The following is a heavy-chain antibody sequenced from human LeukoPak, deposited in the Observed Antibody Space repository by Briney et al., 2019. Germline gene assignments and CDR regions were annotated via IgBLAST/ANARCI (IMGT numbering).Heavy chain of an antibody. V-gene: IGHV1-46*01. Sequence: GASVKVSCKVSGYTLTELSMHWVRQAPGQGLEWMGIINPSGGSTSYAQKFQGRVTMTRDTSTSTVYMELSSLRSEDTAVYYCASLSSGWGYFDYWGQGTLVTVSS. CDR1: GYTLTELS. CDR2: INPSGGST. CDR3: ASLSSGWGYFDY. J-gene: IGHJ4*02. D-gene: IGHD6-19*01.